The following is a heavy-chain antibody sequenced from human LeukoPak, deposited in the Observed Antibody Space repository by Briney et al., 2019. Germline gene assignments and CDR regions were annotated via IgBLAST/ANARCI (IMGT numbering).Heavy chain of an antibody. Sequence: GGSLRLSCAASGFTVSSNYMSWVRQAPGKGLEWVSVIYSGGSTYYADSVKGRFTASRDNSKNTLYLQMNSLRAEDTAVYYCARTEGYCSGGSCYARYFDYWGQGTLVTVSS. CDR3: ARTEGYCSGGSCYARYFDY. J-gene: IGHJ4*02. V-gene: IGHV3-53*01. CDR1: GFTVSSNY. CDR2: IYSGGST. D-gene: IGHD2-15*01.